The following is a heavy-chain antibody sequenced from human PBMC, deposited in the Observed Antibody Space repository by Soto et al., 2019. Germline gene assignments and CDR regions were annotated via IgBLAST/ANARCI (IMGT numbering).Heavy chain of an antibody. CDR3: ARRYCISTSCHYSGMEV. CDR2: IIPMFGTA. D-gene: IGHD2-2*01. Sequence: QVQLVQSGAEVKKPGSSVKVSCKASGGTFSTYTINWMRQAPGQGLEWMGGIIPMFGTANHAQKSQGRVTITADESTGSAYLELSSLRSEDTAVYYCARRYCISTSCHYSGMEVWGQGTTVTVSS. J-gene: IGHJ6*02. CDR1: GGTFSTYT. V-gene: IGHV1-69*12.